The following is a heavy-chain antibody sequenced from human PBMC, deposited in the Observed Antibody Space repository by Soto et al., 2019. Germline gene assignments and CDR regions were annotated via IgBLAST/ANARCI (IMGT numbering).Heavy chain of an antibody. V-gene: IGHV4-59*01. Sequence: SETLSLTCTVSGGSISSYYWSWIRQPPGKGLEWIGYIYYSGSTNYNPSLKSRVTISVDTSKNQFSLKLSSVTAADTAVYYCARTLQKYDFWSGDERVDAFDIWGQGTMVTVSS. CDR3: ARTLQKYDFWSGDERVDAFDI. CDR1: GGSISSYY. J-gene: IGHJ3*02. CDR2: IYYSGST. D-gene: IGHD3-3*01.